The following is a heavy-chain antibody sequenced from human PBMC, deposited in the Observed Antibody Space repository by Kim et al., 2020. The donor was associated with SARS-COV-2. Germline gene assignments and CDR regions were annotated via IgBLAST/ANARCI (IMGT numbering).Heavy chain of an antibody. J-gene: IGHJ3*02. D-gene: IGHD4-17*01. CDR3: ARHQATVAHLPGAFDI. V-gene: IGHV4-39*01. Sequence: SLKSRGTIDADTAKNQFSLKLSSVTAADTAVYYCARHQATVAHLPGAFDIWGQGTMVTVSS.